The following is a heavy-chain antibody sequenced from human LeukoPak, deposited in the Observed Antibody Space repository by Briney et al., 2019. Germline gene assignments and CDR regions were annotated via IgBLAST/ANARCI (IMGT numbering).Heavy chain of an antibody. D-gene: IGHD3-10*01. CDR3: ASLLTPYHGSGGGGMDV. CDR1: GFXFSTHW. CDR2: ISGDGSGT. V-gene: IGHV3-74*01. J-gene: IGHJ6*02. Sequence: PGGSLRLSCAASGFXFSTHWIYWVRQAPGKELVWISRISGDGSGTSYADSVKGRFTISRDNAKDTLYLQMTSLRVEDSAVYSCASLLTPYHGSGGGGMDVWGQGTTVTVSS.